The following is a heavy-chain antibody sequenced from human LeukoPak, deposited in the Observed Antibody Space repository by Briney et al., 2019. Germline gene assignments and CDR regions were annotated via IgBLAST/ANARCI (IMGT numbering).Heavy chain of an antibody. CDR2: ARNVGSSYTT. CDR3: VASSLAPGDLDY. D-gene: IGHD4-17*01. J-gene: IGHJ4*02. CDR1: GFIFSDHF. Sequence: GGSLRLSCAVSGFIFSDHFMDWVRQAPGKGVEWVVRARNVGSSYTTEYAASAKGRFTISRVDSKNSLYLQMNSLKTEDTAVDYCVASSLAPGDLDYWGQGTLVTVSS. V-gene: IGHV3-72*01.